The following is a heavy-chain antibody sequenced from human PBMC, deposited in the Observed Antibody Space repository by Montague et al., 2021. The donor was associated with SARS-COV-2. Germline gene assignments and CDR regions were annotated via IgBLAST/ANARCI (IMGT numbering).Heavy chain of an antibody. V-gene: IGHV4-34*01. Sequence: SETLSLTCAVYGGSFSAYCWSWIRQYPGKWLEWIGQINHSGGTNYSPSIKSRVTVSLDTSKNQFSLNLNSVTAADTAVYYCARGLPPPPSYYYESSGYYFDPWGQGTLVSVS. CDR2: INHSGGT. CDR1: GGSFSAYC. CDR3: ARGLPPPPSYYYESSGYYFDP. D-gene: IGHD3-22*01. J-gene: IGHJ4*02.